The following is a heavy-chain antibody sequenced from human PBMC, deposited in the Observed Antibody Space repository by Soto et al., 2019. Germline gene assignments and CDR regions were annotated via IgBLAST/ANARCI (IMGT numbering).Heavy chain of an antibody. J-gene: IGHJ4*02. D-gene: IGHD6-19*01. CDR3: ARAIRTAVGYLDY. CDR1: GFTFSTYT. CDR2: ISGSSTTI. Sequence: EVQLVESGGGLVQPGGSLRLSCAASGFTFSTYTMNLVRQAPGKGLEWVSYISGSSTTISYADSVKGRFTVSRDNAKNSLDLQMNSLGYEDTAVYYCARAIRTAVGYLDYWGQGTLVTVSS. V-gene: IGHV3-48*02.